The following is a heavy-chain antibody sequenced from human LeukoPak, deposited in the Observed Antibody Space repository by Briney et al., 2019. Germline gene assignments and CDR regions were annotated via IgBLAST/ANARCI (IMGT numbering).Heavy chain of an antibody. J-gene: IGHJ4*02. CDR1: GYSISNGYY. Sequence: PSETLSLTCTVSGYSISNGYYWGWIRQPPGKGLEWIGSICSSGSAYYNPSLKSRVTISVDTSKNQFSLKLSSVTASDTAIYYCASTKLGYSSGWHWGQGTLVTVSS. D-gene: IGHD6-19*01. V-gene: IGHV4-38-2*02. CDR2: ICSSGSA. CDR3: ASTKLGYSSGWH.